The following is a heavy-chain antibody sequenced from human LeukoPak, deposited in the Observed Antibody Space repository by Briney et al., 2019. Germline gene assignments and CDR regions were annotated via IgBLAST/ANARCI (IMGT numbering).Heavy chain of an antibody. CDR2: IIPIFGTA. CDR3: ARGYYDSSDYEYFQH. CDR1: GGTFSSYA. V-gene: IGHV1-69*06. J-gene: IGHJ1*01. D-gene: IGHD3-22*01. Sequence: VASVKVSCKASGGTFSSYAISWVRQAPGQGLEWMGGIIPIFGTANYAQKFQGRVTITADKSTSTAYMELSRLRSDDTAVYFCARGYYDSSDYEYFQHWGQGTLVTVSS.